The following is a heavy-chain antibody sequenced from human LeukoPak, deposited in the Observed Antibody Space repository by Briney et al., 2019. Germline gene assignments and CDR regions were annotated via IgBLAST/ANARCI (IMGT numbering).Heavy chain of an antibody. D-gene: IGHD5-12*01. CDR2: INPSGGST. CDR1: GYTFTSYY. V-gene: IGHV1-46*03. J-gene: IGHJ6*03. Sequence: ASVKVSCKASGYTFTSYYMHWVRQAPGQGLEWMGIINPSGGSTNYAQKFQGRVTMNRDNSTSTVYMEMSSLTPEATAVYYCARDLRDPYYYYYMDVWGKGTTVTVSS. CDR3: ARDLRDPYYYYYMDV.